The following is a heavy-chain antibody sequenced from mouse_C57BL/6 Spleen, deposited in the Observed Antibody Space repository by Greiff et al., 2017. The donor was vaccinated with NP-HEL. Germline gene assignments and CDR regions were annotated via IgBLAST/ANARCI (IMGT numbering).Heavy chain of an antibody. J-gene: IGHJ4*01. CDR3: AITDDGYYGTVLYYYAMDY. D-gene: IGHD2-3*01. Sequence: QVQLKQPGAELVKPGASVKVSCKASGYTFTSYWMHWVKQRPGQGLEWIGRIHPSDSDTNYNQKFKGKATLTVDKSSSTAYMQLSSLTSEDSAVYYCAITDDGYYGTVLYYYAMDYWGQGTSVTVSS. CDR1: GYTFTSYW. CDR2: IHPSDSDT. V-gene: IGHV1-74*01.